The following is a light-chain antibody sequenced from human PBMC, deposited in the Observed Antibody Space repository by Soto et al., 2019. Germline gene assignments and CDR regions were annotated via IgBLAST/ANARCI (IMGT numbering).Light chain of an antibody. CDR2: GAS. J-gene: IGKJ1*01. V-gene: IGKV3-20*01. CDR1: PSVSGTY. CDR3: QQYSMSPRT. Sequence: EIVMTQSPATLSVSPGERATVSCRASPSVSGTYLAWYQQNPGQPPSPPIYGASNRAGCIPDSSGGVGSGTDFPLTISRLEPEDFPVYSCQQYSMSPRTLGQGTKVDI.